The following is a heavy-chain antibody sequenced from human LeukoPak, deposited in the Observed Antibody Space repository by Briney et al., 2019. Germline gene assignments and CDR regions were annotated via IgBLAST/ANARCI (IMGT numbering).Heavy chain of an antibody. Sequence: GGSLRLSCAASGFTFSSDAMSWVRQAPGKGLEWVSAISGSGGSTYYAVSVKGRFTISRDNSKNTLYLQMNSLRAEDTAVYFCAKRGVVIRVILVGFHKEAYYFDSWGQGALVTVFS. CDR1: GFTFSSDA. V-gene: IGHV3-23*01. D-gene: IGHD3-22*01. CDR3: AKRGVVIRVILVGFHKEAYYFDS. J-gene: IGHJ4*02. CDR2: ISGSGGST.